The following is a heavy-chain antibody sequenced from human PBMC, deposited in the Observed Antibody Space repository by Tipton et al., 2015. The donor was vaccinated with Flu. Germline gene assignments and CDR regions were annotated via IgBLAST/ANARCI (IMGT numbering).Heavy chain of an antibody. CDR1: GIPMRSGIQS. J-gene: IGHJ5*01. V-gene: IGHV4-61*02. D-gene: IGHD2-15*01. CDR3: ARDSGAYPLGFDP. CDR2: TYTNGDT. Sequence: LRLSCSVSGIPMRSGIQSWSWIRQSAGKGLEWIGLTYTNGDTTYNPSLKGRVTISIDTSKNQLSLTLTSVTAADTAVYYCARDSGAYPLGFDPWGRGTLVTVSS.